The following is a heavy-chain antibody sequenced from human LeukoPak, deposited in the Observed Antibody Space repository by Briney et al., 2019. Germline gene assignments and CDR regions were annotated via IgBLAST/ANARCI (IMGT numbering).Heavy chain of an antibody. CDR3: AKEGSGYFDWLSYPDY. D-gene: IGHD3-9*01. Sequence: GSLRLSCAASGFTFSSYGMHWVRQAPGKGLEWVAVISYDGSNKYYADSVKGRFTISRDNSKNTLYLQMNSLRAEDTAVYYCAKEGSGYFDWLSYPDYWGQGTLVTVSS. CDR1: GFTFSSYG. CDR2: ISYDGSNK. J-gene: IGHJ4*02. V-gene: IGHV3-30*18.